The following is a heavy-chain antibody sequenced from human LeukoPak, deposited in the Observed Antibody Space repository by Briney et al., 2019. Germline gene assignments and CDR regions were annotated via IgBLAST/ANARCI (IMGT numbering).Heavy chain of an antibody. J-gene: IGHJ4*02. Sequence: ALVTVSCTASGYTFTGSTIHWVRQAPGQRLEWMGWINAGNANTRYSQKFQGRVTITRDTSASTAYMELSSLRSEDTAVYYCARLKYCTNGVCYAGFDYWGQGTLVTVSS. CDR3: ARLKYCTNGVCYAGFDY. CDR1: GYTFTGST. V-gene: IGHV1-3*01. D-gene: IGHD2-8*01. CDR2: INAGNANT.